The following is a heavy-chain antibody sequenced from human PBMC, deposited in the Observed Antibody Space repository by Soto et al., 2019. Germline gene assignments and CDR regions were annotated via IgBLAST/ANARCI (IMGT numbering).Heavy chain of an antibody. V-gene: IGHV3-30*18. CDR1: GFTFSSYG. J-gene: IGHJ6*02. Sequence: QVQRVESGGGVVQPGRSLRLSCAASGFTFSSYGMHWVRQAPGKGLEWVAVISYDGSNKYYADSVKGRFTISRDNSKNTLYLQMNSLRAEDTAVYYCAKDLLRPGRAYGMDVCGQGTTVTVSS. CDR2: ISYDGSNK. CDR3: AKDLLRPGRAYGMDV.